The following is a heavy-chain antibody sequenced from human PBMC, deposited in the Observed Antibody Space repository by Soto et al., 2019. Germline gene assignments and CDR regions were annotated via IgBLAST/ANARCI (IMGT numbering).Heavy chain of an antibody. CDR2: IHHGGNA. D-gene: IGHD1-26*01. V-gene: IGHV4-38-2*01. Sequence: SETLSLTRAVPGYVISSGYFWGWIRQFQGKGLEWIGSIHHGGNALYTPSLKGRVTISIDTSKNQSSLKVSSATAADTATYYCGRGGTEAASAYWGQGILVPVSP. CDR3: GRGGTEAASAY. J-gene: IGHJ4*02. CDR1: GYVISSGYF.